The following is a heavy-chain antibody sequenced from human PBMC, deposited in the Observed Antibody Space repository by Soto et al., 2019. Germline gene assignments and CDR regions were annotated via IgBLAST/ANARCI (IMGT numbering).Heavy chain of an antibody. D-gene: IGHD6-19*01. CDR3: AREVTVDSGWSRELDY. CDR1: GGSISIYY. Sequence: PSETLSLTCTVSGGSISIYYWSWIRQPAGKGLEWIGRIYTSGSTNYNPSLKSRVTMSVDTSKNQFSLKLSSVTAADTAVYYCAREVTVDSGWSRELDYWGQGTLVTVSS. V-gene: IGHV4-4*07. J-gene: IGHJ4*02. CDR2: IYTSGST.